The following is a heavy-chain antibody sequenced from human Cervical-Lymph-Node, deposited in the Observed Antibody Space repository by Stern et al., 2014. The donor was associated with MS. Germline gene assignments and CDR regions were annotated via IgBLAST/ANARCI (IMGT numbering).Heavy chain of an antibody. J-gene: IGHJ4*02. CDR2: ISNSSSTI. D-gene: IGHD1-26*01. Sequence: VQLVESGGGLVQPGVSLRLSCAASGFTFSSYSMNWVRQAPGKGLEWVSYISNSSSTIYYADSVKGRFTISRDNAKNSLYLQMNSLRDEDTAVYYCARDGRYSGSYYADHFDYWGQGTLVTGS. V-gene: IGHV3-48*02. CDR3: ARDGRYSGSYYADHFDY. CDR1: GFTFSSYS.